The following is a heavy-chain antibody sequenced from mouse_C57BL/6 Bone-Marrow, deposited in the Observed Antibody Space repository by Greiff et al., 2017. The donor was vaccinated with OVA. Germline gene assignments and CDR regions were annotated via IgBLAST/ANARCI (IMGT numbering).Heavy chain of an antibody. V-gene: IGHV14-3*01. CDR1: GFNIKNTY. Sequence: VQLQQSVAELVRPGASVKLSCTASGFNIKNTYMHWVKQRPEQGLEWIGRIDPANDNTKYAPKFQGKATMTADTSSNTAYLQLSSLSSEDTAVYFCARGNFGSSFYAMDYWGQGTSVTVSS. CDR2: IDPANDNT. D-gene: IGHD1-1*01. CDR3: ARGNFGSSFYAMDY. J-gene: IGHJ4*01.